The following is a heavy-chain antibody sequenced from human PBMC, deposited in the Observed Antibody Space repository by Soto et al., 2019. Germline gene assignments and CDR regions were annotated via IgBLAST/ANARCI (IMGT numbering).Heavy chain of an antibody. D-gene: IGHD1-26*01. J-gene: IGHJ4*02. Sequence: GGSLRLSCAASGFTFTTYAMSWVRQAPGKGLEWVSAISGSGGSTYYADSVKGRFTISRDNSKNTLYLQMNSLRAEDTAVYYCAKDGWDHGKYYFDYWGQGTLVTVSS. V-gene: IGHV3-23*01. CDR3: AKDGWDHGKYYFDY. CDR2: ISGSGGST. CDR1: GFTFTTYA.